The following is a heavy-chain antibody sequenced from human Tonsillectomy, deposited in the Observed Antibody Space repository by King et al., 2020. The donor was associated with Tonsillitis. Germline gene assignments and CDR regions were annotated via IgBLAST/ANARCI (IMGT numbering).Heavy chain of an antibody. CDR1: GFTFSSYA. J-gene: IGHJ5*02. CDR3: AKPLEGYCSGGSCYLWFDH. D-gene: IGHD2-15*01. CDR2: IYSGGSST. Sequence: VQLVESGGGLVQPGGSLRLSCAASGFTFSSYAMSWVRQAPGKGLEWVSVIYSGGSSTYYADSVKGRFTISRDNSKNTLYLQMNSLRAEDTAVNYCAKPLEGYCSGGSCYLWFDHWGQGTLVTVSS. V-gene: IGHV3-23*03.